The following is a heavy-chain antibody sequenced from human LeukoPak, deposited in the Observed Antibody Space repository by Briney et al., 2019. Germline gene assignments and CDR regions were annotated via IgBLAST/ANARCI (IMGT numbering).Heavy chain of an antibody. CDR3: ARTSGYFDSSGYYQQNPYYFEY. Sequence: PSETLSLTCAVSGGSFIGYYWSWIRQPPGKGLEWIGEINHSGRTNYNPSLKSRVTISIDTSKNQIPLNLTSVTAADTAVYYCARTSGYFDSSGYYQQNPYYFEYWGQGTLVSVSS. D-gene: IGHD3-22*01. CDR1: GGSFIGYY. CDR2: INHSGRT. V-gene: IGHV4-34*01. J-gene: IGHJ4*02.